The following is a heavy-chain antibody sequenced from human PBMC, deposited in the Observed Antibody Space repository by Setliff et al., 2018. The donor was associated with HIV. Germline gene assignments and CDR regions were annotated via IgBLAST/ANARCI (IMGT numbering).Heavy chain of an antibody. CDR3: AREVSTIGARRGAYDP. V-gene: IGHV1-46*01. CDR2: INPSGGTT. Sequence: ASVKVSCKASGYTFTSDYMHWVRQAPGQGLEWMGIINPSGGTTTYAQKFQGRVTMTRDTSTSTVYLELSSLRSEDTAVYYCAREVSTIGARRGAYDPWGQGTLVTVSS. D-gene: IGHD2-8*01. J-gene: IGHJ5*02. CDR1: GYTFTSDY.